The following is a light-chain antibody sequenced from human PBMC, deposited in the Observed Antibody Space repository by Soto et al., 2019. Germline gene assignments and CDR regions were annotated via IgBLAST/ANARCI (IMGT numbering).Light chain of an antibody. J-gene: IGLJ7*01. V-gene: IGLV3-21*04. CDR1: NIGRKS. CDR2: YDS. CDR3: QVWDKSSDHAV. Sequence: SYELTQPPSGSVAPGKTARITCGGNNIGRKSVHWYQQKPGQAPVVVMDYDSDRPSGIPERFYGAKSGNTATLTISRVAAGDEADYYCQVWDKSSDHAVFGGGTQLTVL.